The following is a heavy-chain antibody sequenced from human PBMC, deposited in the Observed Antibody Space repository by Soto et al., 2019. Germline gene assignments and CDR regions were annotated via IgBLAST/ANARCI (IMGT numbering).Heavy chain of an antibody. J-gene: IGHJ4*02. CDR2: IKGDGSEK. D-gene: IGHD3-10*01. V-gene: IGHV3-7*01. CDR3: VRNYYYISGSYFDY. CDR1: GFTFRRYW. Sequence: EVQLVESGGGLGQPGGSLRLSCAASGFTFRRYWMSWVRQAPGKGLEWVANIKGDGSEKYYVDSVEGRFTISRDDAKNSLYLQMNSLRAEDTAVYYCVRNYYYISGSYFDYWGQGTLVTVSS.